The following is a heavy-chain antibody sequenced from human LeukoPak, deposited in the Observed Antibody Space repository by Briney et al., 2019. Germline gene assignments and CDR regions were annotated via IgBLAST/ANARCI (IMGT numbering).Heavy chain of an antibody. CDR1: GFNFKLSA. Sequence: GGSLRLSCAASGFNFKLSAMSWGRQAPGKGLEWVAVISYDGSNKYYADSVKGRFTISRDNSKNTLYLQMNSLRAEDTAVYYCARFASRSYPYFDYWGQGTLVTVSS. CDR3: ARFASRSYPYFDY. V-gene: IGHV3-30-3*01. J-gene: IGHJ4*02. D-gene: IGHD5-18*01. CDR2: ISYDGSNK.